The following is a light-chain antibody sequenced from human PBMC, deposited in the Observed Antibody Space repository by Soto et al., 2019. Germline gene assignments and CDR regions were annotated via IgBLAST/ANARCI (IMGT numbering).Light chain of an antibody. Sequence: QSVLTQPASVSGSPGQSITISCTGTSSDVGGYNYVSWYQQHPGKAPKLMIYDVSNRPSGVSNRFSGSKSGNTAPLTISWLQAEDEADYYCSSYTSSSTLVVFGTGTKVTV. CDR1: SSDVGGYNY. J-gene: IGLJ1*01. CDR3: SSYTSSSTLVV. V-gene: IGLV2-14*01. CDR2: DVS.